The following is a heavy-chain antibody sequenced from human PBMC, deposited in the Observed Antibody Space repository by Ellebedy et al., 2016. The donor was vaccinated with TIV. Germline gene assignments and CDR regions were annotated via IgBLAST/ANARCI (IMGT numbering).Heavy chain of an antibody. Sequence: ASVKVSXKASGGTFSSYAISWVRQAPGQGLEWMGWINPNSGGTNYAQKFQGWVTMTRDTSISTAYMELSSLRSEDTAVYYCARELLEQTTGGWFDPWGQGTLVTVSS. D-gene: IGHD1/OR15-1a*01. V-gene: IGHV1-2*04. CDR3: ARELLEQTTGGWFDP. CDR1: GGTFSSYA. J-gene: IGHJ5*02. CDR2: INPNSGGT.